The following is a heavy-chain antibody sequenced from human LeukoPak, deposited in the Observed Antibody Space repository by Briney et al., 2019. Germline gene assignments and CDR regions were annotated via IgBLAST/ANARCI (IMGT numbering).Heavy chain of an antibody. CDR1: GYTFTSYG. CDR3: ARAWRYCTNGVCYSRYYYMDV. CDR2: ISAYNGNT. V-gene: IGHV1-18*01. Sequence: ASVKVSCKASGYTFTSYGISWVRQAPGQGLEWMGWISAYNGNTNYAQKLQGRVTMTTDTSTSTAYMELSRLRSDDTAVYYCARAWRYCTNGVCYSRYYYMDVWGKGTTVTVSS. J-gene: IGHJ6*03. D-gene: IGHD2-8*01.